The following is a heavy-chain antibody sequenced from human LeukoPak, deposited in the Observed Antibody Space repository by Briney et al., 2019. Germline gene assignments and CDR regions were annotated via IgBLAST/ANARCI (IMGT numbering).Heavy chain of an antibody. D-gene: IGHD6-13*01. CDR2: ISSSSSTI. V-gene: IGHV3-48*04. J-gene: IGHJ4*02. Sequence: PGGSLRLSCASSGFTFSSYSMNWVRQAPGKGLEWVSYISSSSSTIYYADSVKGRFTISRDNAKNSLYLQMNSLRAEDTAVYYCARDLGSSWYDPTNDYWGQGTLVTVSS. CDR1: GFTFSSYS. CDR3: ARDLGSSWYDPTNDY.